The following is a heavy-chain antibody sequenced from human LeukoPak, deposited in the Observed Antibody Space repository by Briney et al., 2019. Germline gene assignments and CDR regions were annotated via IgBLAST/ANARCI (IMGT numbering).Heavy chain of an antibody. D-gene: IGHD6-6*01. CDR3: ARDGGAARPLDY. J-gene: IGHJ4*02. CDR2: IWYDGSNK. Sequence: GGSLRLSCAASGFTFSSYGMHWVRQAPGKGLEWVAVIWYDGSNKYYADSVKGRFTISRDNSKNTLYLQMNSLRAEDTAVYYCARDGGAARPLDYWGQGTLVTVSS. V-gene: IGHV3-33*01. CDR1: GFTFSSYG.